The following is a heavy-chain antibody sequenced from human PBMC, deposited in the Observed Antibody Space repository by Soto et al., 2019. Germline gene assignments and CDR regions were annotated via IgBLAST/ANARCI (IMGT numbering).Heavy chain of an antibody. Sequence: PSETLSLTCTVSGGSISDYYWSWIRQPPGRGLERTGHINYRGSTNYNPSLKSRVAISVDTSKNQFSLKLSSVTAADTAVYYCALCWSRFFGVSGMYFWGQGTTVPVSS. V-gene: IGHV4-59*01. CDR2: INYRGST. D-gene: IGHD3-3*01. CDR3: ALCWSRFFGVSGMYF. J-gene: IGHJ6*02. CDR1: GGSISDYY.